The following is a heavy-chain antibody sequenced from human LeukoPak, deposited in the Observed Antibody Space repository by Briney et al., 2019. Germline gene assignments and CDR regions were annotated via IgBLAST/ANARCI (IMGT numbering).Heavy chain of an antibody. CDR3: ARDKPYCSGGSCYSS. J-gene: IGHJ4*02. Sequence: SETLSLTCTVAGGSISNYFWTWIRQPPGKGLEWIGYIYDSGRTNYNPSLKRRLTMSVDTSKNQFSLKLTSVTAADTAVYYCARDKPYCSGGSCYSSWGQGTLVTVSS. V-gene: IGHV4-59*01. CDR1: GGSISNYF. D-gene: IGHD2-15*01. CDR2: IYDSGRT.